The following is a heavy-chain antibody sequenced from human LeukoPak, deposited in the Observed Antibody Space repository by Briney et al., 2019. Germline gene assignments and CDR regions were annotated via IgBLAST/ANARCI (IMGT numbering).Heavy chain of an antibody. CDR2: INHRGST. Sequence: SETLSLTCAVYGGSFSGYDWSWIRQPPGKGLEWIGEINHRGSTNYNPSLKSRVTISLDTSKNQFSLKLGSVTAADTAAYYCARGKGGLSMEYYFDNWGQGTLVTVSS. CDR1: GGSFSGYD. D-gene: IGHD3-10*01. J-gene: IGHJ4*02. V-gene: IGHV4-34*01. CDR3: ARGKGGLSMEYYFDN.